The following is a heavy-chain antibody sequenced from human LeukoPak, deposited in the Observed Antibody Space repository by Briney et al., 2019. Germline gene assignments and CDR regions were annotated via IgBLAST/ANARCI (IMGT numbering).Heavy chain of an antibody. Sequence: GGSLRLSCAASGFTFSSYSMNWVRQAPGKGLEWVSYISSSSRSIYYADSVKGRFTISRDNANNSLSLQMNSLRDEDTAVYYCVLGSPFDYWGQGTRVTVSS. V-gene: IGHV3-48*02. CDR1: GFTFSSYS. CDR2: ISSSSRSI. D-gene: IGHD3-10*01. J-gene: IGHJ4*02. CDR3: VLGSPFDY.